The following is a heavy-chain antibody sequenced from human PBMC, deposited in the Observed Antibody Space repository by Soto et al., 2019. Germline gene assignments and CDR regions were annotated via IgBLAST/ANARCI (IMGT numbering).Heavy chain of an antibody. CDR3: ARLSVAAAGPNFDY. V-gene: IGHV4-59*08. CDR2: IYYSGST. CDR1: GGSIGSYY. D-gene: IGHD6-13*01. Sequence: SETLSLTWTVSGGSIGSYYWSWIRQPPGKGLEWIGYIYYSGSTNYNPSLKSRVTISVDTSKNEFSLKLSSVTAADTAVYYCARLSVAAAGPNFDYWGQGTLVTVSS. J-gene: IGHJ4*02.